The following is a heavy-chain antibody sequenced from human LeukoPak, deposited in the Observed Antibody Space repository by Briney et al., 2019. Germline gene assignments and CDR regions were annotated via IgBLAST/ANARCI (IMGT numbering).Heavy chain of an antibody. CDR2: ISGSGGST. D-gene: IGHD1-26*01. CDR3: AKDGSGSYYFDY. CDR1: GFTFSSYA. J-gene: IGHJ4*02. Sequence: GGSLRLSCAASGFTFSSYAMSWVRQAPGKGLEWVSAISGSGGSTYYADSGKGRFTISRDNSKNTLYLQMNSLRAEDTAVYYCAKDGSGSYYFDYWGQGTLVTVSS. V-gene: IGHV3-23*01.